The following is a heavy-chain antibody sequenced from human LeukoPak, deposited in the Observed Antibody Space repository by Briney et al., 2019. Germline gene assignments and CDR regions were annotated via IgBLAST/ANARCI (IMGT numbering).Heavy chain of an antibody. Sequence: ASVKVSFKVSGYTLTELSMHWERQAPGKGLEWMGGFDPEDGETIYAQKFQGRVTMTEDTSTDTAYMELSSLRSEDTAVYYCATQDGVVVPAEYYGMDVWGQGTTVTVSS. CDR3: ATQDGVVVPAEYYGMDV. V-gene: IGHV1-24*01. D-gene: IGHD2-2*01. CDR2: FDPEDGET. CDR1: GYTLTELS. J-gene: IGHJ6*02.